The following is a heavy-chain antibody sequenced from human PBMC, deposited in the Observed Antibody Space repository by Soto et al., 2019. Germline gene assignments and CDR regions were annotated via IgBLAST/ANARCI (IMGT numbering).Heavy chain of an antibody. V-gene: IGHV1-69*13. CDR1: GGTFSSYA. CDR2: IIPIFGTA. Sequence: VASVKVSCKASGGTFSSYAISWVRQAPGQGLEWMGGIIPIFGTANYAQKFQGRVTITADESTSTAYMELSSLRSEDTAVYYCARDLMDIVVVPAARRAYYYYGMDVWGQGTTVTVSS. CDR3: ARDLMDIVVVPAARRAYYYYGMDV. J-gene: IGHJ6*02. D-gene: IGHD2-2*03.